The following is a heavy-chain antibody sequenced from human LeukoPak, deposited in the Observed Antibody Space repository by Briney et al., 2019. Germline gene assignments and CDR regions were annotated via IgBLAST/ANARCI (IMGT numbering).Heavy chain of an antibody. Sequence: PGGTLILSCAASGFTVSSNYMSWVRQAPGKELEWVSVIYSGGSTYYADSVKGRFTISRDNSKNTLYLQMNSLRAEDTAVYYCARDVGGDFDYWGQGTLVTVSS. CDR3: ARDVGGDFDY. CDR1: GFTVSSNY. D-gene: IGHD3-3*01. J-gene: IGHJ4*02. V-gene: IGHV3-53*01. CDR2: IYSGGST.